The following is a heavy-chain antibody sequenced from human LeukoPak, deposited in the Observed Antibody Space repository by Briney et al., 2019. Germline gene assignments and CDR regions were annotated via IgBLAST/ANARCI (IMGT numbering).Heavy chain of an antibody. D-gene: IGHD6-13*01. CDR2: IDTTSTYI. CDR3: ARSRRDSAWYIDDY. J-gene: IGHJ4*02. CDR1: GFIFSNFN. V-gene: IGHV3-21*01. Sequence: GGSLRLSCAASGFIFSNFNMNWVRQAPGKGLEWVASIDTTSTYIFYGDSVRGRFTISRDHATNSLSLQMHSLTAGDTAVYYCARSRRDSAWYIDDYWGQGTLVTVSS.